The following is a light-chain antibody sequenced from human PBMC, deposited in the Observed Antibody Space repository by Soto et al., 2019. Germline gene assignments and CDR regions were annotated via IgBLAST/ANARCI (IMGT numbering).Light chain of an antibody. Sequence: EIVLTQSPGTLSLSPGVRATLSCRASQSVDSTYLSWYQQKPGQAPRLLIYAASSRAAGIPDRFSGSGSGTDFTLTSTTLQPEDFAGYSCQQYDTSPPLSTFGQGTQLEIK. J-gene: IGKJ2*01. CDR1: QSVDSTY. V-gene: IGKV3-20*01. CDR3: QQYDTSPPLST. CDR2: AAS.